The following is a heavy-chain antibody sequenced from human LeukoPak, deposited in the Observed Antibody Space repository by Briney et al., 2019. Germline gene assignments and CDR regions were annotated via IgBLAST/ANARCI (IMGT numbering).Heavy chain of an antibody. V-gene: IGHV1-2*02. Sequence: ASVKVSCKASGYTFTGYYIHWVRQAPGQGLEWMGWINPNNDDTNYAQKFQGRVTMTRDTSISTAYMELSSLRSDDTAVYYCARGEKWLQTDYWGQGTVVTVSS. D-gene: IGHD5-24*01. CDR3: ARGEKWLQTDY. CDR1: GYTFTGYY. J-gene: IGHJ4*02. CDR2: INPNNDDT.